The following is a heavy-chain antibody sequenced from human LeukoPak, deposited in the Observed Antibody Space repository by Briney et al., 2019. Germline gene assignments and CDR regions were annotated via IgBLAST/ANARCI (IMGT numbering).Heavy chain of an antibody. CDR1: GFTFSSYA. Sequence: GRSLRLSCAASGFTFSSYAMYWVRQAPGKGLEWVSGISGSGGSTYYADSVKGRFTISRDNSKNTVYLQMNSLRAEDTAVYYCAKTTTGYSSGRYPGRPVDYWGQGTLVTVSS. J-gene: IGHJ4*02. V-gene: IGHV3-23*01. D-gene: IGHD6-19*01. CDR3: AKTTTGYSSGRYPGRPVDY. CDR2: ISGSGGST.